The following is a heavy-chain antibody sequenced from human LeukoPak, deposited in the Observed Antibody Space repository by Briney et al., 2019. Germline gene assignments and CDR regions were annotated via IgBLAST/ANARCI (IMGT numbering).Heavy chain of an antibody. V-gene: IGHV3-30-3*01. CDR3: ARAPAFCGGDCYPARLDS. CDR1: GFTFSSYA. D-gene: IGHD2-21*02. CDR2: ISYDGSNK. J-gene: IGHJ4*02. Sequence: GGSLRLSCAASGFTFSSYAMHWVRQAPGKGLEWVAVISYDGSNKYYADSVKGRFTISRDNSKNTLYLQMNSLRAEDTALYYCARAPAFCGGDCYPARLDSWGQGTLVTVSS.